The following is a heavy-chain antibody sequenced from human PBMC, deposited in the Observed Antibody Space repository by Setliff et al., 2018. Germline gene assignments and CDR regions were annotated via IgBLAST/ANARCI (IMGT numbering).Heavy chain of an antibody. CDR3: AKEHVVISFVTNTHHHYGMDV. CDR1: GASLRSGSNY. J-gene: IGHJ6*02. V-gene: IGHV4-61*02. Sequence: SETLSLTCTVSGASLRSGSNYWGWFRQPAGKGLEWVGRIYTDGTTNYNPSLKSRVSISADTPMNHFSLRMTSVSAADTAVYYCAKEHVVISFVTNTHHHYGMDVWGQGTTVTSP. D-gene: IGHD2-8*01. CDR2: IYTDGTT.